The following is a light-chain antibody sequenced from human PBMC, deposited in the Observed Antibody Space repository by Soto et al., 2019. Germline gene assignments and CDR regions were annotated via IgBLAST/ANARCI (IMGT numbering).Light chain of an antibody. Sequence: QSALTQPASVSGSPGQSITISCTGTSSDVGGYNYVSWYQQHPGKAPKLMIYDVSNRPSGVSNRFSGSKSGNTASLTISGLQADDEADYYCSSYTSSSTPYVFGTGTKVTV. V-gene: IGLV2-14*01. CDR2: DVS. CDR1: SSDVGGYNY. CDR3: SSYTSSSTPYV. J-gene: IGLJ1*01.